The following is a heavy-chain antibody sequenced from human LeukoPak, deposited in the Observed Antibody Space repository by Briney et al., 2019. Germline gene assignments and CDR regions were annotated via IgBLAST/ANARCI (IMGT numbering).Heavy chain of an antibody. CDR2: ITVSGSST. Sequence: GGSLRLSCAASGFTFSNYAISWVRQAPGKGLEWVSSITVSGSSTYYADSVKGRFTISRDNSKNTLYLQMNSLRAEDTAVYYCAKIRVVEDVNYRGQGTLVTVSS. J-gene: IGHJ4*02. D-gene: IGHD2-2*01. V-gene: IGHV3-23*01. CDR1: GFTFSNYA. CDR3: AKIRVVEDVNY.